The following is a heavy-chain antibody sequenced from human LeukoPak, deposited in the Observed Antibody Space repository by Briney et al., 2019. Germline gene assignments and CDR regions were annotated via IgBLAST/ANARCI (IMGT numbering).Heavy chain of an antibody. CDR2: ISKSSSTM. CDR3: AKGDYSFDY. Sequence: PGGSLRLSCAVSGFTFSDYTMNWVRQAPGKGLGWVSYISKSSSTMYYADSVKGRFTISRDNAKISLYLQMNSLRDEDTAVYYCAKGDYSFDYWGQGTLVTVSS. V-gene: IGHV3-48*02. J-gene: IGHJ4*02. CDR1: GFTFSDYT.